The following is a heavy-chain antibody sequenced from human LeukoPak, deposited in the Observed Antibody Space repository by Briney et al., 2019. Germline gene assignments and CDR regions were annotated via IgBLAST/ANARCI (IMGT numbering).Heavy chain of an antibody. Sequence: GGSLRLSCVVSGFNSEVHAMHWVRQAPGKGLEWVSGIYWSSSGTGYADSVKGRFTVSRDSAKNSLYLQMNSLRPEDTALYYCVKDMKPGGADVWGQGTTVTVSS. J-gene: IGHJ6*02. CDR3: VKDMKPGGADV. D-gene: IGHD1-14*01. CDR1: GFNSEVHA. V-gene: IGHV3-9*02. CDR2: IYWSSSGT.